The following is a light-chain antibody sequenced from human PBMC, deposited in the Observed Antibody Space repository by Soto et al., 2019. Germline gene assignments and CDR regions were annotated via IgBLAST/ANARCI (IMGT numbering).Light chain of an antibody. CDR2: EVS. V-gene: IGLV2-23*02. Sequence: QSALTQPASVSGSPGQSITISCTGTSSDVGSYNLVPWYQQHPTKAPKLMIYEVSKRPSGVSNRFSGSKSDNTASLTISGLQAEDEADYYCCSYAGSSTLAVFGGGTQLTVL. CDR1: SSDVGSYNL. J-gene: IGLJ7*01. CDR3: CSYAGSSTLAV.